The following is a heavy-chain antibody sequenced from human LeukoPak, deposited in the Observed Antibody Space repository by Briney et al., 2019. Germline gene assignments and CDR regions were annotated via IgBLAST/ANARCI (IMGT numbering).Heavy chain of an antibody. Sequence: PSETLSLTCTVSGGSISSYYWSWIRQPPGKGLEWIGYIYYSGSTNYNPSLKSRVTISVDTSKNQFSLKLSSVTAADTAVYYCARATNYYGSGSPPAPYYYYYYMDVWGEGTTVTVSS. V-gene: IGHV4-59*01. CDR1: GGSISSYY. CDR3: ARATNYYGSGSPPAPYYYYYYMDV. J-gene: IGHJ6*03. D-gene: IGHD3-10*01. CDR2: IYYSGST.